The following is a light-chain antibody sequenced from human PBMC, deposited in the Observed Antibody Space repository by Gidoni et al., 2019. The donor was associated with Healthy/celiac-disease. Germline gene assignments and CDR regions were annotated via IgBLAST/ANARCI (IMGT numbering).Light chain of an antibody. Sequence: VMTQPPDSLAVYLGERATINCKSSQSVLYSSNNKTYLAWYQQKPGQTPKLLIYWASTRESGVPDRFSGSGSGTDFTLTISSLQAEDVAVYYCQQYYSTPTITFGQGTRLEIK. CDR3: QQYYSTPTIT. J-gene: IGKJ5*01. CDR1: QSVLYSSNNKTY. CDR2: WAS. V-gene: IGKV4-1*01.